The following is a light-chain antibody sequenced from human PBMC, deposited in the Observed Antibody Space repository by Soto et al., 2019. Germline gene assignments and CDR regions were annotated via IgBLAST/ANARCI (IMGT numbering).Light chain of an antibody. V-gene: IGLV2-8*01. CDR1: NIDVGGYKY. CDR2: EIN. J-gene: IGLJ1*01. Sequence: QSALSQPPSAAGSPGQSVTISCTGTNIDVGGYKYVSWYQQHPGKAPKIMIYEINKRSSGVPDRFWGSKSGNTASLTISGLQAEDEAEYYCCSYAGTYYAFGNGTKVTVL. CDR3: CSYAGTYYA.